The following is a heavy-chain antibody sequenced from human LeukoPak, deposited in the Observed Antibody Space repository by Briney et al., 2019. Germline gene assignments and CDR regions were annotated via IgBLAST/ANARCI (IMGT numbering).Heavy chain of an antibody. CDR1: GGTFSSYD. J-gene: IGHJ4*02. D-gene: IGHD5-24*01. CDR3: ARSEVATIVAFDY. Sequence: GASVKVSRKASGGTFSSYDISWVRQAPGQGLEWMGGILPIFGTANFAQKFQGRVTITADKSTSTAYMELSSLRSEDTAVYYCARSEVATIVAFDYWGQGTLVTVSS. CDR2: ILPIFGTA. V-gene: IGHV1-69*06.